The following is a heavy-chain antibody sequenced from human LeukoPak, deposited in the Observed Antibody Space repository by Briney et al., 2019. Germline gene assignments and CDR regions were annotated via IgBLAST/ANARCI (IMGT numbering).Heavy chain of an antibody. V-gene: IGHV3-23*01. CDR2: ISGSGGST. Sequence: GGSLRLSCAASGFTFSGYYMSWVRQAPGKGLEWVSAISGSGGSTYYADSVKGRFTISRDNSKNTLYLQMNSLRAEDTAVYYCAKDLRHYYGSGTVFDYWGQGTLVTVSS. J-gene: IGHJ4*02. D-gene: IGHD3-10*01. CDR1: GFTFSGYY. CDR3: AKDLRHYYGSGTVFDY.